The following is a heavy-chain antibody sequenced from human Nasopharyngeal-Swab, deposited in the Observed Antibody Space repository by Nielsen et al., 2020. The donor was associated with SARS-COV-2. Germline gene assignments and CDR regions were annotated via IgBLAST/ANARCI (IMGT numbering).Heavy chain of an antibody. Sequence: GESLKISCRGFGYSFSTNWIAWVRQMPGKGLEWMGFIYPSDSETTYSPSFQGQVIISVDKSIATAYLQWNSLKASDSGIYYCALSSSSSGAYFAWGQGTLVTVSS. J-gene: IGHJ5*02. V-gene: IGHV5-51*01. CDR1: GYSFSTNW. CDR2: IYPSDSET. CDR3: ALSSSSSGAYFA. D-gene: IGHD2/OR15-2a*01.